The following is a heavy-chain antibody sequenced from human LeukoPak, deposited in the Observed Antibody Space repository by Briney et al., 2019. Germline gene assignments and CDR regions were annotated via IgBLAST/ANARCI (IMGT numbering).Heavy chain of an antibody. V-gene: IGHV3-7*01. J-gene: IGHJ6*03. CDR2: IKQDGSEK. Sequence: GGSLRLSCAASGFSFSSYWMSWVRQAPGKGLEWVANIKQDGSEKYYVDSVKGRFTISRDNAKNSLYLQMNSLRAEDTAVYYCARDLTDPPYYYYYIDVWGKGTTVTISS. CDR3: ARDLTDPPYYYYYIDV. CDR1: GFSFSSYW.